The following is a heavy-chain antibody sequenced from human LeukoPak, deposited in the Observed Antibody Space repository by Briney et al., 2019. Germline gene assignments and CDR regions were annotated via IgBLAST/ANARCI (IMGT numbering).Heavy chain of an antibody. CDR1: GFTFSSYG. CDR2: IRYDGSNK. Sequence: GGSLRLSCAASGFTFSSYGMHWVRQAPGKGLEWVAFIRYDGSNKYYADSVKGRFTISRDNSKNTVYLQMNSLRAEDTAVYYCAKAPGGDSSSWYYFDYWGQGTLVTVSS. CDR3: AKAPGGDSSSWYYFDY. V-gene: IGHV3-30*02. J-gene: IGHJ4*02. D-gene: IGHD6-13*01.